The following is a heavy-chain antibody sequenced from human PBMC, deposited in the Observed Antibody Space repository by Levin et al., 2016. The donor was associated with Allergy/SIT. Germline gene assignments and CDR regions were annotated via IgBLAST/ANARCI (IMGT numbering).Heavy chain of an antibody. Sequence: GESLKISCAASGFTVSSDYMSWVRQAPGKGLEWVSVIDSGGSTYYADSVKGRFTISRDNSKNTVYLQMNSLRVEDTAVYYCAREKTVTNGYFDLWGRGTLVTVSS. V-gene: IGHV3-66*01. CDR2: IDSGGST. CDR3: AREKTVTNGYFDL. J-gene: IGHJ2*01. D-gene: IGHD4-17*01. CDR1: GFTVSSDY.